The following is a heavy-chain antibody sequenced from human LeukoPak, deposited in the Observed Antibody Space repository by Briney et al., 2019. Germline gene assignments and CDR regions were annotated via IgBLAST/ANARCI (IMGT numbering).Heavy chain of an antibody. CDR3: ARASYCSGGICYYYY. V-gene: IGHV3-23*01. Sequence: GGPLRLSCAASGFTFNSYNMSWVRQAPGKGLEWVSTICGSGSSTYYADSVKGRFTISRDNSKNTLYLQVKSLRAEDTAVYYCARASYCSGGICYYYYWGQGTLVTVSS. J-gene: IGHJ4*02. D-gene: IGHD2-15*01. CDR2: ICGSGSST. CDR1: GFTFNSYN.